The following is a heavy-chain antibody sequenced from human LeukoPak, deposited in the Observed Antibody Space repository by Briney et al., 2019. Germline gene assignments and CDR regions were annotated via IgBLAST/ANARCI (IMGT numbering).Heavy chain of an antibody. CDR1: GGSISSYY. CDR3: ASSWYADY. J-gene: IGHJ4*02. V-gene: IGHV4-59*01. D-gene: IGHD6-13*01. Sequence: SETLSLTCTVSGGSISSYYWSWIRQPPGKGLEWIGYIYYSGSTNYIPSLKSRVTISVDTSKNQFSLKLSSVTAADTAVYYCASSWYADYWGQGTLVTASS. CDR2: IYYSGST.